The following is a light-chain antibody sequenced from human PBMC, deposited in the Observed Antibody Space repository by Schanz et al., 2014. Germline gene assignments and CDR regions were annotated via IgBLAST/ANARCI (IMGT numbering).Light chain of an antibody. V-gene: IGKV1-6*01. Sequence: AIQMTQSPSSLSASVGDRVTLTCRASQGIRNDLGWYQQKPGKAPKLLIYGASSLQSGVPSRFSGSGSGTDFTLTISSLQPEDFATYYCLQDYNYPRTFGQGTKVEIK. CDR1: QGIRND. J-gene: IGKJ1*01. CDR3: LQDYNYPRT. CDR2: GAS.